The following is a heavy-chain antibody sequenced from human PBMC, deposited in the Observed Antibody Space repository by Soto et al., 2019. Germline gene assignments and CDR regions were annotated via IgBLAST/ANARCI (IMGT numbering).Heavy chain of an antibody. Sequence: QEQLQESGPGLVKPSGTLSLTCAVSGGSISSSNWWSWVRQPPGKGLEWIGEIYHSGSTNYNPSLKSRVTISVDKSKNQFSLKLSSVTAADTAVYYCASSPGYCSGGSCYSQRYFDYWGQGTLVTVSS. CDR2: IYHSGST. D-gene: IGHD2-15*01. J-gene: IGHJ4*02. CDR1: GGSISSSNW. CDR3: ASSPGYCSGGSCYSQRYFDY. V-gene: IGHV4-4*02.